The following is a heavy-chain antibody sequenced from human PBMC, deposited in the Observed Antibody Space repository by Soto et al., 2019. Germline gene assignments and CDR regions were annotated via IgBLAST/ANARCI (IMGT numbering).Heavy chain of an antibody. Sequence: EVELVETGGGLIQPGGSLRLSCAVSGFTVSSNSMSWVRQAPGKGLEWVSLIYADGGTYYGDSVKGRFTISRDTSKNTVSLQMTSLRADDTAVYYCARDNSILGAPSQDWGQGTLVTVSS. D-gene: IGHD3-16*01. CDR2: IYADGGT. CDR3: ARDNSILGAPSQD. J-gene: IGHJ1*01. CDR1: GFTVSSNS. V-gene: IGHV3-53*02.